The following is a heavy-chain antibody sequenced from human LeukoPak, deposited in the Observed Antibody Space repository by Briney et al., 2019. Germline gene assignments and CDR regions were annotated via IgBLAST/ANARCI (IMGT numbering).Heavy chain of an antibody. CDR3: ARDGGDCSGDSCYVDY. V-gene: IGHV3-21*04. Sequence: GSLRLSCAASGFSFSSYSMKWVRQAPGKGLEWVSSISSSSSYIYYADSAKGRFTISRDNARNSLYLQMNSLRAEDTALYYCARDGGDCSGDSCYVDYWGQGTLVTVSS. CDR2: ISSSSSYI. D-gene: IGHD2-15*01. CDR1: GFSFSSYS. J-gene: IGHJ4*02.